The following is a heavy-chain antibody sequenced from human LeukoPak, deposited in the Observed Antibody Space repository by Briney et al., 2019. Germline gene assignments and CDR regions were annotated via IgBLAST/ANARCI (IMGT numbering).Heavy chain of an antibody. CDR3: ARRTDYDFWSALDN. D-gene: IGHD3-3*01. V-gene: IGHV4-34*01. CDR1: GGSFSGYY. J-gene: IGHJ4*02. CDR2: INHSGSTT. Sequence: SETLSLTCAVYGGSFSGYYWSWIRQPPGKGLEWIGEINHSGSTTNYNPSLKSRVTISVDTSKNQFSLKLSSVTAADTAVYYCARRTDYDFWSALDNWGQGTLVTVSS.